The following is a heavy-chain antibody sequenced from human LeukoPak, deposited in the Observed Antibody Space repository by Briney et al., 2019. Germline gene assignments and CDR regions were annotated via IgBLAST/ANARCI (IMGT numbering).Heavy chain of an antibody. Sequence: SETLSLTCTVSGGSISSGSYYWSWIRQPAGKGLEWIGRIYTSGSTNYNPSLKSRVTISVDTSKNQFSLKLSSVTAADTAVYYCASSLRPYYYYYMDVWGKGTTVTVSS. CDR2: IYTSGST. J-gene: IGHJ6*03. CDR1: GGSISSGSYY. D-gene: IGHD3-16*02. V-gene: IGHV4-61*02. CDR3: ASSLRPYYYYYMDV.